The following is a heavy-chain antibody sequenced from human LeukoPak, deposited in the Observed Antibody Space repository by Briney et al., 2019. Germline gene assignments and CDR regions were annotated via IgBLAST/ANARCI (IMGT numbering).Heavy chain of an antibody. CDR3: ARALYDGSGYLVDY. J-gene: IGHJ4*02. Sequence: PGGSLRLSCAASGFTFSTYEMNWVRQAPGKGLEWVSYIRTSGSITYYADSVKGRFTISRDNAKKSVFLQMNSLRAEDTAVYYCARALYDGSGYLVDYWGQGTLVTVSS. V-gene: IGHV3-48*03. CDR1: GFTFSTYE. D-gene: IGHD3-22*01. CDR2: IRTSGSIT.